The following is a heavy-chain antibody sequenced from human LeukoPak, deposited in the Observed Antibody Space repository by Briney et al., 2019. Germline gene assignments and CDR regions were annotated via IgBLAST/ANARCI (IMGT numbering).Heavy chain of an antibody. CDR3: ARGGGVQLERRYYYGMDV. D-gene: IGHD1-1*01. CDR1: GGSISGYY. Sequence: SETLSLTCAVYGGSISGYYWSWIRQPPGKGLEWIGEINHSGSTNYNPSLKSRVTISVDTSKNQFSLKLSSVTAADTAVYYCARGGGVQLERRYYYGMDVWGKGTTVTVSS. CDR2: INHSGST. V-gene: IGHV4-34*01. J-gene: IGHJ6*04.